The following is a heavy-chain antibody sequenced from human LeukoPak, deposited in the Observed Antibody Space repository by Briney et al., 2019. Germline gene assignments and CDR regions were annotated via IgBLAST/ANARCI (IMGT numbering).Heavy chain of an antibody. Sequence: PGGSLKLFRSASGFNVRSQYLSWGRQGPGKGPEWVSVIYSDDTTVCADSVKGRFTISRHTSKNTLFLQMNSLRAEDTAVYYCARGHPFGGYFDLWGQGTLVSVSS. V-gene: IGHV3-53*01. J-gene: IGHJ4*02. CDR3: ARGHPFGGYFDL. CDR2: IYSDDTT. D-gene: IGHD4-23*01. CDR1: GFNVRSQY.